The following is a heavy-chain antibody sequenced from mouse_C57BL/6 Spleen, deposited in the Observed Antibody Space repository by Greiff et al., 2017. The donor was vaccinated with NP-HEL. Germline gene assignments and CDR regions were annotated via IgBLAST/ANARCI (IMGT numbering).Heavy chain of an antibody. J-gene: IGHJ4*01. CDR1: GFSLTSYG. CDR3: ARSHYYGSKGGAMDY. Sequence: VKLQESGPGLVAPSQSLSITCTVSGFSLTSYGVDWVRQSPGKGLEWLGVIWGVGSTNYNSALKSRLSISKDNSKSQVFLKMNSRRTDDTAMYYCARSHYYGSKGGAMDYWGQGTSVTVSS. V-gene: IGHV2-6*01. D-gene: IGHD1-1*01. CDR2: IWGVGST.